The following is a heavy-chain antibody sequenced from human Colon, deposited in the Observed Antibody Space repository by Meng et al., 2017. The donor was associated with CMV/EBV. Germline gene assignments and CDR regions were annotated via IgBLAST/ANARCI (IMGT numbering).Heavy chain of an antibody. CDR2: IYYSGST. CDR1: GASIDSSHYY. Sequence: SQTRSLTGIVSGASIDSSHYYWAWIRQPPGKGLEWIGNIYYSGSTYYNPSLKSRVTISVDTSKNQFSLKLSSLTAADSAIYYCARENRLFGGWFDPWGQGTLVTVSS. J-gene: IGHJ5*02. CDR3: ARENRLFGGWFDP. V-gene: IGHV4-39*07. D-gene: IGHD2/OR15-2a*01.